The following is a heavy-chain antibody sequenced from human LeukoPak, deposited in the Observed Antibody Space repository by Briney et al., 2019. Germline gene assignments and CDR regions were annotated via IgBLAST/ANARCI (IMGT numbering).Heavy chain of an antibody. CDR3: TSHAAFDP. V-gene: IGHV3-15*01. CDR2: IKSKNVGGTT. Sequence: GGSLRLSCAASGFTFNNAWMNWVRQAPGKGLEWVGRIKSKNVGGTTDYAAPVKGRFTVSRDDSKNTVYLQMNSLKIEDTAVYYCTSHAAFDPWGQGTLVTVSS. J-gene: IGHJ5*02. CDR1: GFTFNNAW.